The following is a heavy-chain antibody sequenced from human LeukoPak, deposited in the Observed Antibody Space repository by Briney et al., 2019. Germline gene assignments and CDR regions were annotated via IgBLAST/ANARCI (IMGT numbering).Heavy chain of an antibody. Sequence: GESLRLSCAASGFTFSTYGMHWVRQAPGKGLQWVANINRDGREEYYVDSVKGRFTISRDNAKNSLSLQMSSLRAEDTAVYYCVGRRTSAAGNFWGQETLVTVSS. V-gene: IGHV3-7*01. CDR1: GFTFSTYG. CDR2: INRDGREE. D-gene: IGHD6-13*01. CDR3: VGRRTSAAGNF. J-gene: IGHJ4*02.